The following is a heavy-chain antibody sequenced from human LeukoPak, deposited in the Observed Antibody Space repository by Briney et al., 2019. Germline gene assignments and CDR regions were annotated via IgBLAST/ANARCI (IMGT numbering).Heavy chain of an antibody. CDR1: GFTFSRSD. Sequence: GGSLRLSCAASGFTFSRSDMHWLRQAPGKGLEWVAFIRYDGSDKYYGNSVKGRFTISRDNSKNTLYLQMYSLRAEDTAVYYCAKAGGDAPFDRWGQGTLVTVSS. V-gene: IGHV3-30*02. CDR3: AKAGGDAPFDR. J-gene: IGHJ4*02. D-gene: IGHD2-2*01. CDR2: IRYDGSDK.